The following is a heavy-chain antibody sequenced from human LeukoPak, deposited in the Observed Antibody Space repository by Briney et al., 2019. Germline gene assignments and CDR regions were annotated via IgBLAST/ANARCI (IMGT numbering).Heavy chain of an antibody. Sequence: SETLSLTCAVYGGSFSGYYWSWIRPPPGKGLEWIGEINHSGSTNYNPSLKSRVTISVDTSKNQFSLKLSSVTAADTAVYYCAGGPGYRSSWDWFYFYYCIDGWGQGNPGTVS. V-gene: IGHV4-34*01. CDR1: GGSFSGYY. J-gene: IGHJ6*02. CDR2: INHSGST. CDR3: AGGPGYRSSWDWFYFYYCIDG. D-gene: IGHD6-13*01.